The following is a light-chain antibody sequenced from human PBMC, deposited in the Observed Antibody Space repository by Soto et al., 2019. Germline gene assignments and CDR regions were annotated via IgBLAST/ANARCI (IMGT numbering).Light chain of an antibody. CDR2: GAS. V-gene: IGKV3-15*01. J-gene: IGKJ5*01. CDR1: QSVRSN. Sequence: EIVLTQSPATLSMSPGERANLSCRASQSVRSNLAWYQQKPGQAPRLLIYGASTRATGIPARFSGSGSGTEFTLTVSSLQSEDLAVYYCQQYNNWPPITFGQGTRLENK. CDR3: QQYNNWPPIT.